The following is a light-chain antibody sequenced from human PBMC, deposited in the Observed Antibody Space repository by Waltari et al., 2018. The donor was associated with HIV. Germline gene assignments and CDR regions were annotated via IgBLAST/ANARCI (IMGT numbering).Light chain of an antibody. CDR1: SSNIGAGYD. Sequence: QSVLTQPPSVSGAPGQRVTISCTGSSSNIGAGYDVHWYQQLPGTAPKLLIYGNSNRPSGVPDRFSGSKCGTSACLAITGLQAEDEADYYCQSDDSSLSWVFGGGTKLTVL. CDR3: QSDDSSLSWV. V-gene: IGLV1-40*01. J-gene: IGLJ3*02. CDR2: GNS.